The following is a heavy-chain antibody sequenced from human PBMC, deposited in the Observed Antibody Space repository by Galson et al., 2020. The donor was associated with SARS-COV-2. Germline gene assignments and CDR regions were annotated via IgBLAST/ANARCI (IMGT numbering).Heavy chain of an antibody. CDR3: ARVLILRFLEYYAFDI. D-gene: IGHD3-3*01. CDR1: GFTVSSNH. V-gene: IGHV3-66*02. CDR2: SYSGASP. J-gene: IGHJ3*02. Sequence: GGSLRLSCAASGFTVSSNHLTWVRQAPGKGLEWVAGSYSGASPNYADSVKGRFTISRDTFKNMLYLQMNSLRAEDTAVYFCARVLILRFLEYYAFDIWGQGTLVTVSS.